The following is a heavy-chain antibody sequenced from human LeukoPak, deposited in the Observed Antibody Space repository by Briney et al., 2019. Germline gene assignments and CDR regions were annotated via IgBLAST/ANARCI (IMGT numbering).Heavy chain of an antibody. J-gene: IGHJ6*03. V-gene: IGHV3-23*01. CDR3: AKAEELDDYGDYYYYYMDV. CDR1: GFTFSSYV. Sequence: PGGSLRLSCVASGFTFSSYVMSWVRQAPGKGLEWVSTISGIGASTYYADSVKGRFTISRDTPKNTLYLQMNSLRGEDTAVYYCAKAEELDDYGDYYYYYMDVWGKGTTVTVSS. D-gene: IGHD4-17*01. CDR2: ISGIGAST.